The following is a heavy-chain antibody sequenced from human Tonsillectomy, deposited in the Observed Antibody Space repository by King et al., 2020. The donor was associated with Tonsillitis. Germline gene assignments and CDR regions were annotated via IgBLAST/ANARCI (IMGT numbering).Heavy chain of an antibody. CDR3: ARGYCSSTSCYNYYGMDV. CDR2: TRNKANSYTT. Sequence: VQLVESGGGLVQPGGSLRLSCAASGFTFSDHYMDWVRQAPGKGLEWVGRTRNKANSYTTEYAASVKGRFTISRDDSKNSLYLQMNSLKTEDTAVYYCARGYCSSTSCYNYYGMDVWGQGTTVTVSS. D-gene: IGHD2-2*02. CDR1: GFTFSDHY. V-gene: IGHV3-72*01. J-gene: IGHJ6*02.